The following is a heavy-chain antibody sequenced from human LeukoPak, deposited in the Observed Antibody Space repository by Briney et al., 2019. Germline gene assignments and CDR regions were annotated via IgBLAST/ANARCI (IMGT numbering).Heavy chain of an antibody. CDR1: GDSVSTNSAA. Sequence: SQTLSLTCAISGDSVSTNSAAWNWIRQSPSRGLEWLGRTYYRSTWYNDYAVSVRGRITVNPDTSKNQFSLHLNSVTPEDTAVYYCARKLTQYDCFDPWGQGILVTVSS. V-gene: IGHV6-1*01. J-gene: IGHJ5*02. CDR3: ARKLTQYDCFDP. CDR2: TYYRSTWYN. D-gene: IGHD1-1*01.